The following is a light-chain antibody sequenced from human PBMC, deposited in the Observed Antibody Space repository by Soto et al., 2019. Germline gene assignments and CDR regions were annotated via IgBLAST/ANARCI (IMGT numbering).Light chain of an antibody. CDR3: QQYRAIPYT. CDR1: QSVLFSFNNEYY. Sequence: DIVMTQSRDSLAVSLGEGATINCKSSQSVLFSFNNEYYLAWYQQKPGQPPKLLIYWASILESGAPDRCSGSGSAADFTLTIGTLKAEDVAVYYCQQYRAIPYTFGQGTMLQIK. V-gene: IGKV4-1*01. CDR2: WAS. J-gene: IGKJ2*01.